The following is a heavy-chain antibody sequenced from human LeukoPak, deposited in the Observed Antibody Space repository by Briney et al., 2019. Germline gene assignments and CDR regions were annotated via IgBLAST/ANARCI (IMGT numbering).Heavy chain of an antibody. CDR3: TTNLLWFGELPDY. Sequence: PGGSLRLSCAASGFTFSNAWMSWVRQAPGKGLEWVGRIKSKTDGGTTDYAAPVKGRFAISRDDSKNTLYLQMNSLKTEDTAVYYCTTNLLWFGELPDYWGQGTLVTVSS. D-gene: IGHD3-10*01. CDR2: IKSKTDGGTT. CDR1: GFTFSNAW. J-gene: IGHJ4*02. V-gene: IGHV3-15*01.